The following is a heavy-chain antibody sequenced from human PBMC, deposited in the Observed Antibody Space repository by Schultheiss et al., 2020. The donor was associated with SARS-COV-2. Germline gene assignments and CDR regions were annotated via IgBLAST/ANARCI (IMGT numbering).Heavy chain of an antibody. J-gene: IGHJ6*03. D-gene: IGHD2-2*01. CDR3: ARTYCSSTSCLYGYYYYYMDV. CDR1: GGSISSYY. CDR2: IYTSGST. Sequence: SETLSLTCTVSGGSISSYYWSWIRQPAGKGLEWIGRIYTSGSTNYNPSLKSRVTMSVDTSKNQFSLKLSSVTAADTAVYYCARTYCSSTSCLYGYYYYYMDVWGKGTTVTVSS. V-gene: IGHV4-4*07.